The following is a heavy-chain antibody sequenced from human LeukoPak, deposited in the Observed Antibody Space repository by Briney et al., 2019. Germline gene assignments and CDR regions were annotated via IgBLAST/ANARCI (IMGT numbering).Heavy chain of an antibody. D-gene: IGHD6-13*01. V-gene: IGHV5-51*03. J-gene: IGHJ4*02. CDR3: ARPGLEAAAVLDYVDY. CDR2: IYPGDSDT. Sequence: GESLKISCKGSGYSFTSYWIGWVRQMPGKGLEWMGIIYPGDSDTRYSPSFQGQVTISADKSISTAYLQWSSLKASDTAMYYCARPGLEAAAVLDYVDYWGQGTLVTVSS. CDR1: GYSFTSYW.